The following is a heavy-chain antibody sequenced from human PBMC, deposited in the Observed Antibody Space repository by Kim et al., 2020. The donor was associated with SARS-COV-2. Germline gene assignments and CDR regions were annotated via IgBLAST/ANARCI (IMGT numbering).Heavy chain of an antibody. CDR2: K. CDR3: ARDSSSPHFDY. J-gene: IGHJ4*02. Sequence: KYYVDSVKGRFTISRDNAKNSLYLQRNSLRAEDTAVYYCARDSSSPHFDYWGQGTLVTVSS. D-gene: IGHD6-13*01. V-gene: IGHV3-7*01.